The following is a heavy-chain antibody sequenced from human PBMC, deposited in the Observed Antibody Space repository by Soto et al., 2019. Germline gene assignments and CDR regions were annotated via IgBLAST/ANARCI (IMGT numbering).Heavy chain of an antibody. J-gene: IGHJ2*01. CDR2: IWYDGSNK. D-gene: IGHD2-15*01. CDR1: GFTFSSYG. Sequence: PGGSLRLSCAASGFTFSSYGMHWVRQAPGKGLEWVAVIWYDGSNKYYADSVKGRFTISRDNSKNTLYLQMNSLRAEDTAVYYCARGGDCSGGSCYSYWYFDLWGRGTLVTVPS. V-gene: IGHV3-33*01. CDR3: ARGGDCSGGSCYSYWYFDL.